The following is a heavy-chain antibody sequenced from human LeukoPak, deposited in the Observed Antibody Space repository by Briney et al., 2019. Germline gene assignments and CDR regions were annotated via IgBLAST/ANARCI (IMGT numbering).Heavy chain of an antibody. CDR2: INTDASSI. Sequence: PGGSLRLSCAASGFTFSSYWMHWVRQAPGKGLVWVSRINTDASSIRYADSVKGRFTISRDNAKNTLYLQMNSLRVEDTAVYYCARDGYCSGGSCYGMDVWGQGTTVTVSS. CDR1: GFTFSSYW. CDR3: ARDGYCSGGSCYGMDV. D-gene: IGHD2-15*01. V-gene: IGHV3-74*01. J-gene: IGHJ6*02.